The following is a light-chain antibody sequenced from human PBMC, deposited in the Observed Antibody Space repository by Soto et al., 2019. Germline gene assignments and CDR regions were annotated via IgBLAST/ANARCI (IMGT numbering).Light chain of an antibody. Sequence: VVMTQSPVTLSVSPGERVTLSCRASQSVDRALAWYQQKPGQGLRLLIYAASTRASGVPDRFSGSGSGTEFTLTIGSLQSEDVAVYYCQQYKHWRTFGQGAKVEIK. J-gene: IGKJ1*01. CDR1: QSVDRA. V-gene: IGKV3-15*01. CDR2: AAS. CDR3: QQYKHWRT.